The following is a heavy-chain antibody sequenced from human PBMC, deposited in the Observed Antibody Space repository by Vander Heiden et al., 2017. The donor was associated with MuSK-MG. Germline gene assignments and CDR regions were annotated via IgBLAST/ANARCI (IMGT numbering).Heavy chain of an antibody. CDR3: AREADRSSLGPGSYMDV. CDR1: GFTFSDYA. D-gene: IGHD3-10*01. CDR2: ISYDGTIK. V-gene: IGHV3-30*04. Sequence: QVQLVESGGGVVQPGGSLSLPCGASGFTFSDYAMHWVRQAPGKALEWVAFISYDGTIKYYADSVRGRFTISRDKNTLFLQMNSLRPEDTAMFYCAREADRSSLGPGSYMDVWGKGTTGTVSS. J-gene: IGHJ6*03.